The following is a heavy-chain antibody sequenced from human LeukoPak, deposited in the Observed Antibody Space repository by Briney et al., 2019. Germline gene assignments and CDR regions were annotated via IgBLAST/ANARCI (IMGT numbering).Heavy chain of an antibody. D-gene: IGHD3-22*01. CDR1: GFTFSSYS. Sequence: GGSLRLSCSASGFTFSSYSMNWARQAPGKGLEWVSYISSSSSTIYYADSVKGRFTISRDNAKNSLYLQMNSLRDEDTAVYYCARAQDSSRYYDVDYWGQGTLVTVSS. V-gene: IGHV3-48*02. CDR2: ISSSSSTI. CDR3: ARAQDSSRYYDVDY. J-gene: IGHJ4*02.